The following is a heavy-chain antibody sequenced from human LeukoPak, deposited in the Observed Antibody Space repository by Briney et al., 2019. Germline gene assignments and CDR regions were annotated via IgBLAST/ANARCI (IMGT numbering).Heavy chain of an antibody. Sequence: SETLSLTCTVSGGSISNYYWSWIRQPAGKGLEWIGHIYTSESTNYNPSLKSRVTMSVDTSKNQFSLKLSSVTAADTAVYYCARDSSGSGFWTFDIWGQGTMVTVSS. CDR2: IYTSEST. CDR1: GGSISNYY. D-gene: IGHD6-19*01. J-gene: IGHJ3*02. CDR3: ARDSSGSGFWTFDI. V-gene: IGHV4-4*07.